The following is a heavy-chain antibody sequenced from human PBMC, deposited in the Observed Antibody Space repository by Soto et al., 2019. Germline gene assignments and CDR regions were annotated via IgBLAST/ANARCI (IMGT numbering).Heavy chain of an antibody. CDR3: VREGQWLAGDY. CDR1: GYTFKRYA. D-gene: IGHD6-19*01. V-gene: IGHV1-3*01. J-gene: IGHJ4*02. CDR2: INVGNGKA. Sequence: QVQLVQSGAEVKRPGASVRLSCKTSGYTFKRYAMRWVRQAPGQTLEWMGWINVGNGKAKSAQTFEDRLTIARDTSTTTVYRDLTSLTSEDTAIYFCVREGQWLAGDYWGQGTLVTVSS.